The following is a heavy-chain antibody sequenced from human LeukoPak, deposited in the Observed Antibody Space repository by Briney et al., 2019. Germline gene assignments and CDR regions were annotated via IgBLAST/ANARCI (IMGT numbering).Heavy chain of an antibody. CDR1: GFTFSGYA. Sequence: GGSLRLSCAASGFTFSGYAMSWVRQAPGKGLEWVSAISGSGGSTYYADSVKGRFTISRDNSKNTLYLQMNSLRAEDTAVYYCAKGGGSSWYIDYWGQGTLVTVSS. J-gene: IGHJ4*02. CDR3: AKGGGSSWYIDY. CDR2: ISGSGGST. V-gene: IGHV3-23*01. D-gene: IGHD6-13*01.